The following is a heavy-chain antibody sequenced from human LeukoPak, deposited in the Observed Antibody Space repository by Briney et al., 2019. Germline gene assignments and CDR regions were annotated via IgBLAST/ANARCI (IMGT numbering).Heavy chain of an antibody. V-gene: IGHV4-34*01. J-gene: IGHJ5*02. Sequence: SETLSLTCAVYGGSFSGYYWSWIRQPPGKGLEWIGSIYYSGSTYYNPSLKSRVTISVDTSKNQFSLKLSSVTAADTAVYYCARAPITMVRGSWFDPWGQGTLVTVSS. CDR3: ARAPITMVRGSWFDP. CDR2: IYYSGST. D-gene: IGHD3-10*01. CDR1: GGSFSGYY.